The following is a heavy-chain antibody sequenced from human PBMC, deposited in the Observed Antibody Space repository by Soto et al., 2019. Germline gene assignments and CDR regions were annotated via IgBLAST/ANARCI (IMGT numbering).Heavy chain of an antibody. V-gene: IGHV5-51*01. CDR2: TFPGDSDT. D-gene: IGHD2-8*01. Sequence: PGESVKISCKGSGYNFANYWIVWVLQMPGKGLEWMGMTFPGDSDTKNSPSLQGQITMSVDKSDSSAYLQWRSLKASDTAMYYCAAGYTNGTDAFDIWGQGTLVTVSS. J-gene: IGHJ3*02. CDR1: GYNFANYW. CDR3: AAGYTNGTDAFDI.